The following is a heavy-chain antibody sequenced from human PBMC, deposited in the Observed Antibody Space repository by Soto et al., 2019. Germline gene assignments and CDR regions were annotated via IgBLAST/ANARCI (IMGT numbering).Heavy chain of an antibody. J-gene: IGHJ4*02. CDR1: GGSVSSGSYY. V-gene: IGHV4-61*01. CDR3: ARVRVSGGSGFDY. D-gene: IGHD2-15*01. CDR2: IYYSGST. Sequence: NPSETLSLTCTVSGGSVSSGSYYWSWIRQPPGKGLEWIGYIYYSGSTNYNPSLKSRVTISVDTSKNQFSLKLSSVTAADTAVYYCARVRVSGGSGFDYWGQGTLVTVSS.